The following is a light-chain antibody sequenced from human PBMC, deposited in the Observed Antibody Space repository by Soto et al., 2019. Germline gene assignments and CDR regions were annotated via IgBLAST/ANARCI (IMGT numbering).Light chain of an antibody. Sequence: QSVLTQPASVSGSPGQSITISCTGTSSDVGDYNYVSWYQQHPGKAPKLIIYGVSNRPSGISNRFSGSKSGNTASLTISGLQAEGEADYYCSSYTSTNTLVFGGGTKLTVL. J-gene: IGLJ2*01. CDR2: GVS. CDR3: SSYTSTNTLV. CDR1: SSDVGDYNY. V-gene: IGLV2-14*01.